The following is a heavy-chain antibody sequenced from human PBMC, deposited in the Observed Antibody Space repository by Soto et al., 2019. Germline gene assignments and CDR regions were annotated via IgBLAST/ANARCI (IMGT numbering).Heavy chain of an antibody. D-gene: IGHD1-7*01. CDR2: MNPNSGNT. CDR3: ARVEYGTGTKAY. CDR1: GYTFTSYD. J-gene: IGHJ4*02. Sequence: ASVKVSCKASGYTFTSYDINWVRQATGQGLEWMGWMNPNSGNTGYAQKFQGRVSMTRNTSISTAYMELSSLTFEDTAVYYCARVEYGTGTKAYWGQGTLVTVSS. V-gene: IGHV1-8*01.